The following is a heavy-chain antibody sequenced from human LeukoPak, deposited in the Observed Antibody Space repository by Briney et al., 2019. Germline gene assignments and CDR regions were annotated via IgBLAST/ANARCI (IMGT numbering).Heavy chain of an antibody. CDR2: IYSGGST. D-gene: IGHD6-13*01. CDR1: GFTVSSNY. V-gene: IGHV3-66*01. Sequence: GGSLRLSCAASGFTVSSNYMSWVRQAPGKGLEWVSVIYSGGSTYYADSVKGRFTISRDNAKNSLYLQLNSLRTEDTAVYYCARGRGSWYGVYFDYWGQGALVTVSS. J-gene: IGHJ4*02. CDR3: ARGRGSWYGVYFDY.